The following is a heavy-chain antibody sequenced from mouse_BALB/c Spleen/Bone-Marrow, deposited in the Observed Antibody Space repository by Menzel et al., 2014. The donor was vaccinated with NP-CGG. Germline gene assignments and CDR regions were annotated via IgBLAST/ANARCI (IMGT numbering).Heavy chain of an antibody. CDR2: IELSDSES. J-gene: IGHJ3*01. Sequence: QLQLHQSGPVLPRPGASVKLSSKAPASCCTGYWMNRAKPMTGQGLVLLAMIELSDSESRLNQKYKDKATLTVDKSSSTAYMQLSSPTSEDSAVYYCTRYDLTTRAFAYWGQGTLVTVSA. V-gene: IGHV1S127*01. D-gene: IGHD3-3*01. CDR3: TRYDLTTRAFAY. CDR1: ASCCTGYW.